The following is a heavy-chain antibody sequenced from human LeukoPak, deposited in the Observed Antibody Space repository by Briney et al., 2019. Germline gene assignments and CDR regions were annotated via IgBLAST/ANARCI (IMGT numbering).Heavy chain of an antibody. Sequence: SETLSFTCTVSGGSISSYYWSWIRQPPGKGLEWIGYMYYSGSTNYNPSLKSRVTISVDTSKNQFSLKLSSVTAADTAVYYCARARGYSGYEMGYWGQGTLVTVSS. V-gene: IGHV4-59*01. CDR3: ARARGYSGYEMGY. CDR2: MYYSGST. CDR1: GGSISSYY. J-gene: IGHJ4*02. D-gene: IGHD5-12*01.